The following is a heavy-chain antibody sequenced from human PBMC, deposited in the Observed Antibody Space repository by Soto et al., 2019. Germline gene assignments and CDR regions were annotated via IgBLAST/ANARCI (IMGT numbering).Heavy chain of an antibody. V-gene: IGHV3-33*01. D-gene: IGHD6-13*01. CDR3: ARDAGYSSSWYQNYYYGMDV. CDR2: IWYDGSNK. J-gene: IGHJ6*02. Sequence: QVQLVESGGGVVQPGRSLRLSCAASGFTFSSYGMHWVRQAPGKGLEWVGVIWYDGSNKYYADSVKGRFTISRDNSKNTLYLQMNSLRAEDTAVYYCARDAGYSSSWYQNYYYGMDVWGQGTTVTVSS. CDR1: GFTFSSYG.